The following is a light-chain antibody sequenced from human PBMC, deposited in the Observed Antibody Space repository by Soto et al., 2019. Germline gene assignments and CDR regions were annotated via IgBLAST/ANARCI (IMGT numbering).Light chain of an antibody. CDR1: QSISSSY. CDR3: QPYGSSLLS. J-gene: IGKJ4*01. CDR2: GIS. V-gene: IGKV3-20*01. Sequence: EIVLTQSPGTLSLSPGERATLSCRASQSISSSYLAWYQQKPGQAPRLLIYGISSMATGIPDRFSGSGSGTVFTLTISRLEPEDFAVYYCQPYGSSLLSFVGGTKVEI.